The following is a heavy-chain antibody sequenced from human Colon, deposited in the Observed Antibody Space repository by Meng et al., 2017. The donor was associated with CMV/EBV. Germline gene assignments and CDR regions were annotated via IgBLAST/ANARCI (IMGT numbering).Heavy chain of an antibody. CDR2: VYISGNT. V-gene: IGHV4-4*07. D-gene: IGHD3-10*01. Sequence: QVQLGESGPGPVKPSETLSLTCTVSGASITSYYWSWIRQPAGKGLEWIGRVYISGNTNYNPSLKSRVTMSIDTSKNQLSLNIRSVTAADTAVYYCARDSNLSGLAYWGQGTLVTVSS. CDR3: ARDSNLSGLAY. CDR1: GASITSYY. J-gene: IGHJ4*02.